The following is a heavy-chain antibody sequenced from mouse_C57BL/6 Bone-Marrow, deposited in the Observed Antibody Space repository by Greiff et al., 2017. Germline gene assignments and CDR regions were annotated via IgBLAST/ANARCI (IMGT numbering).Heavy chain of an antibody. Sequence: EVKLMESGGDLVKPGGSLKLSCAASGFTFSSYGMSWVRQTPDKRLEWVATISSGGSYTYYPDSVKGRITISRDNAKNTLYLQMSSLKSEDTAMYYCARHAPSNPSYYYGSRGFAYWGQGTLVTVSA. CDR1: GFTFSSYG. D-gene: IGHD1-1*01. J-gene: IGHJ3*01. CDR3: ARHAPSNPSYYYGSRGFAY. V-gene: IGHV5-6*01. CDR2: ISSGGSYT.